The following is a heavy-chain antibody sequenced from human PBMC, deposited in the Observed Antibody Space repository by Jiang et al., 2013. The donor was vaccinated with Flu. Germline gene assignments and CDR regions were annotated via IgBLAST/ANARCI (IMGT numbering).Heavy chain of an antibody. J-gene: IGHJ6*02. V-gene: IGHV1-2*04. D-gene: IGHD3-10*01. CDR1: GYTFTGYY. CDR2: INPNSGGT. CDR3: ARNYGSGSLHYLGGMDV. Sequence: VQLVESGAEVKKPGASMKVSCKASGYTFTGYYMHWVRQAPGQGLEWMGWINPNSGGTNYAQKFQGWVTMTRDTSISTAYMELSRLRSDDTAVYYCARNYGSGSLHYLGGMDVWGQGTTVTVSS.